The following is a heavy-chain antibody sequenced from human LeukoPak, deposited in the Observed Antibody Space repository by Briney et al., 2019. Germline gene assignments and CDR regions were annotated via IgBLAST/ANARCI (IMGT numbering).Heavy chain of an antibody. D-gene: IGHD5-12*01. CDR2: IDPSDSYT. CDR3: ASYSGYDYRGYWFDP. V-gene: IGHV5-10-1*01. J-gene: IGHJ5*02. Sequence: GESLRISCKGSGYSFTSYWISWVRQMPGKGLEWMGRIDPSDSYTNYSPSLQGHVTISADKSISTAYLQWSSLKASDTAMYYCASYSGYDYRGYWFDPWSQGTLVTVSS. CDR1: GYSFTSYW.